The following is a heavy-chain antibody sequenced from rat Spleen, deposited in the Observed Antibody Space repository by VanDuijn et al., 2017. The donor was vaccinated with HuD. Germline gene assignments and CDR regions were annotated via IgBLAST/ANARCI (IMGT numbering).Heavy chain of an antibody. CDR2: ISGNSGTI. Sequence: EVQLVESGGGLVQPGRSLQLSCVASGFTFSDYGMNWIRQPPGKGLEWIAYISGNSGTIYYADTAKGRFTISSDNAKNPLYLRMSSLRSEDTALYYCARDYGRFGYWGQGTLVTVSS. J-gene: IGHJ3*01. CDR1: GFTFSDYG. CDR3: ARDYGRFGY. V-gene: IGHV5-34*01. D-gene: IGHD1-11*01.